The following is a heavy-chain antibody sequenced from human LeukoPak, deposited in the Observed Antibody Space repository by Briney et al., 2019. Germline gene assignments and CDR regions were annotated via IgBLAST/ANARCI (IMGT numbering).Heavy chain of an antibody. D-gene: IGHD3-22*01. CDR2: ISGSSDIT. V-gene: IGHV3-23*01. J-gene: IGHJ4*02. CDR1: GFTFRSYA. CDR3: ATDYYDSSGSYTVDY. Sequence: GGSLRLSCAASGFTFRSYAMSWVRQAPGKGLEWVSVISGSSDITQSADSVKGRFTISRDNSKNTLYLQMNSLRAEDTAVYYCATDYYDSSGSYTVDYWGQGTLVTVSS.